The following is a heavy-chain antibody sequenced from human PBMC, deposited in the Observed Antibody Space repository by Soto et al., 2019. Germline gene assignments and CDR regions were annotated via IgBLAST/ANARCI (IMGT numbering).Heavy chain of an antibody. J-gene: IGHJ4*02. D-gene: IGHD6-19*01. CDR1: GYSISSCYY. CDR3: ARARRVVAGTIADY. Sequence: TETLSLTCAVSGYSISSCYYCGWIRQPPGKGLEWIGSIYHSGNTYYNPSLKSRVTISVDTSKNHFSLKLSSVTAADTAVYYCARARRVVAGTIADYWGQGTRVPV. V-gene: IGHV4-38-2*01. CDR2: IYHSGNT.